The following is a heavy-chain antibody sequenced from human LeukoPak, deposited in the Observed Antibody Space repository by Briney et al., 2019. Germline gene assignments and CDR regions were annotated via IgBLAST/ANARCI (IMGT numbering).Heavy chain of an antibody. J-gene: IGHJ5*02. V-gene: IGHV1-2*02. CDR3: ARDPFTAVSGIPA. Sequence: ASVKVSCKASGYTFTDYYMHWVRQVPGQGLEWMGWINPNRGGTKYAQKYQGGVTMTRDTSISTAYMEVSRLRSDDTAVYYCARDPFTAVSGIPAWGQGTLVTVSS. CDR2: INPNRGGT. D-gene: IGHD6-19*01. CDR1: GYTFTDYY.